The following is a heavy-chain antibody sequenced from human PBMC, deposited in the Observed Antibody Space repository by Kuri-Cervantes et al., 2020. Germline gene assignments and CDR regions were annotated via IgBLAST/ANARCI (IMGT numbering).Heavy chain of an antibody. CDR2: INHRGST. Sequence: GSLRLSCAVNGGSFSGYSWTWIRQPPGKGLEWIGEINHRGSTNYNPSLKSRVTISVDTSKNQFSLKLTSVTAADTAVYYCARDRGYYGFFDPWGQGTLVTVSS. J-gene: IGHJ5*02. D-gene: IGHD3-10*01. CDR1: GGSFSGYS. V-gene: IGHV4-34*01. CDR3: ARDRGYYGFFDP.